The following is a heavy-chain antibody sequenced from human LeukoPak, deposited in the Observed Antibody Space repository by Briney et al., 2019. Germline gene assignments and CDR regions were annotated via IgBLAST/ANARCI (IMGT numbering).Heavy chain of an antibody. V-gene: IGHV1-18*01. CDR3: ARDPSVGLLWFGELHGYAYGMDV. J-gene: IGHJ6*02. CDR2: ISAYNGNT. CDR1: GYTFTSYG. Sequence: GASVKVSCKASGYTFTSYGISWVRQAPGQGLEWMGWISAYNGNTNYAQKLQGRVTMTTDTSTSTAYMELRSLRSDDTAVYYCARDPSVGLLWFGELHGYAYGMDVWGQGTTVTVSS. D-gene: IGHD3-10*01.